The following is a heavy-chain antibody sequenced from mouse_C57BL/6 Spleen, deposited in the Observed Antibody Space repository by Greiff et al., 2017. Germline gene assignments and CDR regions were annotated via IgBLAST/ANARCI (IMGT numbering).Heavy chain of an antibody. CDR3: AVIDY. CDR1: GYTFTSYW. V-gene: IGHV1-69*02. CDR2: IDPSDSYT. J-gene: IGHJ2*01. Sequence: QVQLQQPGAELVQPGASVKLSCKASGYTFTSYWMHWVQQRPGRGLEWIGEIDPSDSYTNYNQKFKGKATLTVDTSSSTAYMQLSSLTSEDSAVYYCAVIDYWGQGTTRTVSS.